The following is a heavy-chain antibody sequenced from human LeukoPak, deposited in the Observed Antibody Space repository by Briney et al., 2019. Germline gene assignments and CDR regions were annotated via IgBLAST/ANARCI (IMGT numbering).Heavy chain of an antibody. Sequence: SETLSLTCAVYGGSFSGYYWSWIRQPPGKGLEWIGEINHSGSTNYNPSLKSRVTISVDTSKNHFSLKLRSVTAADTAVYYCARVTEYYGSGRRHNYYYYYMDVWGKGTTVTISS. CDR1: GGSFSGYY. CDR2: INHSGST. D-gene: IGHD3-10*01. J-gene: IGHJ6*03. V-gene: IGHV4-34*01. CDR3: ARVTEYYGSGRRHNYYYYYMDV.